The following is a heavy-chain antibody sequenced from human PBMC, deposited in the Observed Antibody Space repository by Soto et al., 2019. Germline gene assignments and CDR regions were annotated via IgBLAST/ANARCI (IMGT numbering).Heavy chain of an antibody. J-gene: IGHJ4*02. CDR3: ARLYSSGWYGPGRY. CDR2: ISSSSSYT. V-gene: IGHV3-11*03. Sequence: GGSLRLSCAASGSTFSDYYMSWIRQAPGKGLEWVSYISSSSSYTNYADSVKGRFTISRDNAKNSLYLQMNSLRAEDTALYYCARLYSSGWYGPGRYWGQGTLVTVSS. CDR1: GSTFSDYY. D-gene: IGHD6-19*01.